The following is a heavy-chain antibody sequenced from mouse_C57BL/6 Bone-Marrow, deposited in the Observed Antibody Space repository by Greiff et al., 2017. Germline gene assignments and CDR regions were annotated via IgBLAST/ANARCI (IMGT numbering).Heavy chain of an antibody. CDR2: ISDGGSYT. D-gene: IGHD2-1*01. J-gene: IGHJ4*01. CDR3: AREGNYDYYAMDY. Sequence: EVKVVESGGGLVKPGGSLKLSCAASGFTFSSYAMSWVRQTPEKRLEWVATISDGGSYTYYPDNVKGRFTISRDNAKNNLYLQMSHLKSEDTAMYYCAREGNYDYYAMDYWGQGTSVTVSS. V-gene: IGHV5-4*01. CDR1: GFTFSSYA.